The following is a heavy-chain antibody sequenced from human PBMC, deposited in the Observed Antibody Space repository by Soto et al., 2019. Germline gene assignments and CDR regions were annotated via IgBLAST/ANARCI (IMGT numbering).Heavy chain of an antibody. D-gene: IGHD6-6*01. Sequence: SETLSLTCSLYSGSLSGYYCSWIRQPPGKGLEWIGEISPSGTTNYSPSLKSRVSISVDTSKNQFSLNLTSLTAADTAVYYCARAPKVSGSAQTRPDFWGQGSLGT. J-gene: IGHJ4*02. CDR3: ARAPKVSGSAQTRPDF. CDR2: ISPSGTT. V-gene: IGHV4-34*01. CDR1: SGSLSGYY.